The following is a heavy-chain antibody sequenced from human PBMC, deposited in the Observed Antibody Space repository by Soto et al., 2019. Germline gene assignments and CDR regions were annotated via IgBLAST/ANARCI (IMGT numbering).Heavy chain of an antibody. CDR3: ARGGYCGGDCYSGDAFDI. CDR2: IIPIFGTA. V-gene: IGHV1-69*13. D-gene: IGHD2-21*02. J-gene: IGHJ3*02. CDR1: GGTFSSYA. Sequence: SVKVSCKASGGTFSSYAISWVRQAPGQGLEWMGGIIPIFGTANYAQKFQGRVTITADESTSTAYMELSSLRSEDTAVYYCARGGYCGGDCYSGDAFDIWGQGTMVTVSS.